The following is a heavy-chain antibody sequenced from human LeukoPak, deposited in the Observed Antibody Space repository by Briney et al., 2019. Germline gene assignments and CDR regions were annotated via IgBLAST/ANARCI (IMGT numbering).Heavy chain of an antibody. D-gene: IGHD1-26*01. CDR1: GFTFSSCS. CDR3: ARVVGATARTFDY. CDR2: ISSSSSYI. Sequence: PGGSLRLSCAASGFTFSSCSMNWVRQAPGKGLEWVSSISSSSSYIYYADSVKGRFTISRDNAKNSLYLQMNSLRAEDTAVYYCARVVGATARTFDYWGQGTLVTVSS. J-gene: IGHJ4*02. V-gene: IGHV3-21*01.